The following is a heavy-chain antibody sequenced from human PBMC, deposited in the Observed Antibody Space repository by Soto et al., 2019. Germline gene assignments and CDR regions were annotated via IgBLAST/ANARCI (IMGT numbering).Heavy chain of an antibody. CDR2: ISASSRTT. J-gene: IGHJ4*02. Sequence: EVELVESGGGLVQPGGSLRLSCAASGFPFSTYSMSWVRQAPGKGLEWISYISASSRTTFYADSVKGRFTISRDTAQNSLYLQMNSLRDEDTAVYYCARAPQLVAPAATGFDSWGQGTLVTVSS. D-gene: IGHD2-2*01. CDR1: GFPFSTYS. V-gene: IGHV3-48*02. CDR3: ARAPQLVAPAATGFDS.